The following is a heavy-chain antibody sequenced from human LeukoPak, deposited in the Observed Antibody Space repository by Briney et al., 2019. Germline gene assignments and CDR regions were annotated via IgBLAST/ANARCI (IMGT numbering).Heavy chain of an antibody. Sequence: GGSLRLSCAASGFTFSSYGMHWVRQAPGKGLEWVAVIWYDGSNKYYADSVKGRFTISRDNSKNTLYLQMNSLRAEDTAVYYCARDKGDRDYVWGSYRPRWGQGTLVTVSS. V-gene: IGHV3-33*01. CDR3: ARDKGDRDYVWGSYRPR. CDR2: IWYDGSNK. J-gene: IGHJ4*02. CDR1: GFTFSSYG. D-gene: IGHD3-16*02.